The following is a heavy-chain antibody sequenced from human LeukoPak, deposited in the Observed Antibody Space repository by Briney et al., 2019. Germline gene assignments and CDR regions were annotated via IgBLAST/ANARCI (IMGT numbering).Heavy chain of an antibody. CDR2: ITGSGDTT. CDR1: GFIFRNYA. J-gene: IGHJ4*02. Sequence: GGSLRLSCAASGFIFRNYAMSWVRQAPGKGLEWVSAITGSGDTTYYADSVKGRFTVSRDNSKNTLYVEMNTLRAEDTAVYYCAKWGDYDILTGYYVSDFWGQGTLATVSS. D-gene: IGHD3-9*01. CDR3: AKWGDYDILTGYYVSDF. V-gene: IGHV3-23*01.